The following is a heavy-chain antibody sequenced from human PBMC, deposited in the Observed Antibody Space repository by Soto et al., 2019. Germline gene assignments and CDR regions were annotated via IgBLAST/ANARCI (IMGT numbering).Heavy chain of an antibody. J-gene: IGHJ4*02. D-gene: IGHD1-26*01. CDR2: IKSISDGGTT. CDR3: TTDPYFTL. CDR1: GFTFSNAW. V-gene: IGHV3-15*01. Sequence: EGQLVESGGDLVKPGGSRRVTCEASGFTFSNAWMGWVRQAPGKGPEWVARIKSISDGGTTDYGAPVKDRFTISRDDSKNMLFLQMNSLKTEDTAVYYCTTDPYFTLWGQGTLVTVSS.